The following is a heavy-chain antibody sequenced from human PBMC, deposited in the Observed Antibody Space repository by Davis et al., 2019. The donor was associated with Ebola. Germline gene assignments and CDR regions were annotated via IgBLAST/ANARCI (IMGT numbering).Heavy chain of an antibody. Sequence: GESLKISCAASGFTLSGSAMHWVRQASGKGLEWVGRIRSKANSYATAYAASVKGRFTISRDDSKNTAYLQMNSLKTEDTAVYYCTHDYYDLDVWGQGTTVTVSS. CDR1: GFTLSGSA. V-gene: IGHV3-73*01. CDR3: THDYYDLDV. CDR2: IRSKANSYAT. D-gene: IGHD3-3*01. J-gene: IGHJ6*02.